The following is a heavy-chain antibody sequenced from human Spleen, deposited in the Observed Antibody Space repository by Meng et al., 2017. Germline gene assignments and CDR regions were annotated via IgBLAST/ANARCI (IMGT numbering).Heavy chain of an antibody. CDR1: GFTFHDYG. CDR2: INWNGGST. Sequence: GGSLRLSCAASGFTFHDYGMSWVRQAPGKGLEWVSGINWNGGSTGYADSVKGRFTISRDNAKNSLYLQMNSLRAEDTAVYYCASVVVVPGPTGMDVWGQGTTVTVSS. CDR3: ASVVVVPGPTGMDV. J-gene: IGHJ6*02. V-gene: IGHV3-20*04. D-gene: IGHD2-2*01.